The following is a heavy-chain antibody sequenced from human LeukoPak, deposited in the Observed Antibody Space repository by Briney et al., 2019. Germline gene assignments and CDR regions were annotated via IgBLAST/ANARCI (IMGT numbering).Heavy chain of an antibody. CDR1: GGSFSGYY. CDR2: INHSGST. CDR3: ARGRGYSVRGRFDP. D-gene: IGHD5/OR15-5a*01. J-gene: IGHJ5*02. V-gene: IGHV4-34*01. Sequence: SETLSLTCAVYGGSFSGYYCSWIRQPPGKGLEWIGEINHSGSTNYNPSLKSRVTISVDTSKNQFSLKLSSVTAADTAVYYCARGRGYSVRGRFDPWGQGTLVTVSS.